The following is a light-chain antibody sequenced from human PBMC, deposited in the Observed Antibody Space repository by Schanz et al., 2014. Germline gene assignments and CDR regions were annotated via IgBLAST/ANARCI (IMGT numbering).Light chain of an antibody. CDR3: VLYMSSSVV. Sequence: QTVVTQEPSFSVSPGGTVTLTCGLSSGSVSRSHYPSWYQQTPGQAPRTLIYSTNSRSSGVPDRFSGSILGNKAALTITGAQAEDESDYYCVLYMSSSVVFGGGTKLTVL. CDR1: SGSVSRSHY. CDR2: STN. J-gene: IGLJ2*01. V-gene: IGLV8-61*01.